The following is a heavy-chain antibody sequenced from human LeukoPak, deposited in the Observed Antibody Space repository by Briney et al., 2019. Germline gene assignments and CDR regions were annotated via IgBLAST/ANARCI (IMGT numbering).Heavy chain of an antibody. D-gene: IGHD3-9*01. Sequence: SETLSLTCAVSGGSISSYYWSWIRQPPGKGLEWIGYIYYSGSTNYNPSLKSRVTISVDTSKNQFSLKLSSVTAADTAVYYCARSSGVPDYDILTGYYTPSYFDYWGQGTLVTVSS. J-gene: IGHJ4*02. CDR2: IYYSGST. CDR3: ARSSGVPDYDILTGYYTPSYFDY. V-gene: IGHV4-59*12. CDR1: GGSISSYY.